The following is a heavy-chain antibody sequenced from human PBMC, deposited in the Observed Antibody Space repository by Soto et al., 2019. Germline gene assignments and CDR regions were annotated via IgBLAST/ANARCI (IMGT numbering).Heavy chain of an antibody. CDR3: ATAWRGSVVVAASYYYYYCIDV. J-gene: IGHJ6*02. Sequence: PGESLKISCKGSGYSFTSYWIGWVRQMPGKGLEWMGMIYPGDSDTRYSPSFQGQVTISADKSISTAYLQWSSLKASDTAMYYCATAWRGSVVVAASYYYYYCIDVWGQGTTVTVSS. D-gene: IGHD2-15*01. CDR1: GYSFTSYW. CDR2: IYPGDSDT. V-gene: IGHV5-51*01.